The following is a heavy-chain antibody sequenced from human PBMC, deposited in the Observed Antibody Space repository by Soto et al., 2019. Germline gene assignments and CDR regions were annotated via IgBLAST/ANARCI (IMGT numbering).Heavy chain of an antibody. V-gene: IGHV4-4*07. J-gene: IGHJ4*02. CDR2: IYTSGST. CDR1: GGCISSSY. D-gene: IGHD2-2*01. Sequence: ETRSVTSILSGGCISSSYCSVIRQLAGKGLEWIGRIYTSGSTNYNPSLKSRVTMSVDTSKNQFSLKLSSVTAADTAVYYCARACSSNSCYDVFDYWGQGTLVTGSS. CDR3: ARACSSNSCYDVFDY.